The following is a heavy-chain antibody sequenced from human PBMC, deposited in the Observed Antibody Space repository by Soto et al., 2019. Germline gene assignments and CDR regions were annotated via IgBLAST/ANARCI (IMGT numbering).Heavy chain of an antibody. V-gene: IGHV1-2*02. J-gene: IGHJ6*03. CDR1: GYTFTSYY. Sequence: ASVKVSCKASGYTFTSYYMHWVRQAPGQGLEWMGMINPNSGSTSYAQKFQGRVTMTRDTSTSTAYMELSRLRSDDTAVYYCARGTPNYYYYYYMDVWGKGTTVTVSS. CDR2: INPNSGST. CDR3: ARGTPNYYYYYYMDV.